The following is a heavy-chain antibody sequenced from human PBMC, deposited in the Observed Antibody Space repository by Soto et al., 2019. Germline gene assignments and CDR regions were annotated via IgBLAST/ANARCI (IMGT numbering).Heavy chain of an antibody. J-gene: IGHJ4*02. V-gene: IGHV4-31*03. D-gene: IGHD6-13*01. CDR1: GGSISSGGYY. CDR2: IYYSGST. CDR3: ARGISSSWYFDY. Sequence: PSETLSLTCTVSGGSISSGGYYWSWIRQHPGKGLEWIGYIYYSGSTYYNPSLKSRVTISVDTSKNQFSLKLSSVTAADTAVYYCARGISSSWYFDYWGQGTLVTVS.